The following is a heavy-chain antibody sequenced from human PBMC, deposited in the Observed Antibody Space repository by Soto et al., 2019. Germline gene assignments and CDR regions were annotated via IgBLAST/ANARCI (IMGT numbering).Heavy chain of an antibody. J-gene: IGHJ4*02. Sequence: QVQLQQWGAGLLKPSETLSLTCAVYGGSFSGYYWSWIRQPPGKGLEWIGEINHSGSPNYNPSLKSRVTISVDTSKNQFSLKLSSVTAADTAVYYCARAMVVVRDFDYWGQGTLVTVSS. V-gene: IGHV4-34*01. CDR3: ARAMVVVRDFDY. D-gene: IGHD2-21*01. CDR2: INHSGSP. CDR1: GGSFSGYY.